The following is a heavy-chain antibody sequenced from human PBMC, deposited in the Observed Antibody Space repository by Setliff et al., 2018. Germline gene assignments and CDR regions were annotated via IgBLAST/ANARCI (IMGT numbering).Heavy chain of an antibody. J-gene: IGHJ3*02. Sequence: SETLSLTCAVSGASISSSNWWSWVRQPPGKGLEWIGEIYHSGSANYNPSLKSRVSISVDKSKNQFSLKLSSVTAADTAVYYCACWGGTVNAFDIWGQGTMVTGSS. CDR2: IYHSGSA. D-gene: IGHD3-16*01. CDR3: ACWGGTVNAFDI. CDR1: GASISSSNW. V-gene: IGHV4-4*02.